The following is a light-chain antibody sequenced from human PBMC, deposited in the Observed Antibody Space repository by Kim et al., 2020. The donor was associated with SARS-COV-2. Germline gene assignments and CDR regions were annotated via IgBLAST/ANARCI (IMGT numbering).Light chain of an antibody. J-gene: IGLJ1*01. CDR1: SSDVGGHNH. CDR2: DVI. CDR3: SSYTSSSTYV. V-gene: IGLV2-14*04. Sequence: GQSITISCTGTSSDVGGHNHVSWYQQHPGKAPKLMIYDVIKRPSGVSNRFSGSKSGNTASLTISGLQAEDEADYYCSSYTSSSTYVFGTGTKVTVL.